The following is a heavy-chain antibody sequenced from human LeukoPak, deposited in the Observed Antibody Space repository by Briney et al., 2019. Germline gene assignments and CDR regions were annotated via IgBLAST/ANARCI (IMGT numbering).Heavy chain of an antibody. V-gene: IGHV1-8*03. CDR1: GYTFTSYD. D-gene: IGHD3-3*01. CDR3: ARGLYDFWSGYYTRAGFDP. Sequence: ASVKVSCKASGYTFTSYDINWVRQATGQGLEWMGWMNPNSGNTGYAQKFQGRATITRNTSISTAYMELSSLRSEDTAVYYCARGLYDFWSGYYTRAGFDPWGQGTLVTVSS. CDR2: MNPNSGNT. J-gene: IGHJ5*02.